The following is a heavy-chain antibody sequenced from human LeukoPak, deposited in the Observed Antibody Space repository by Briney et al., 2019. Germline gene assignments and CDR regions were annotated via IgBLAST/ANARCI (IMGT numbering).Heavy chain of an antibody. J-gene: IGHJ3*02. CDR1: GFTFSSYA. V-gene: IGHV3-23*01. CDR2: ISGSGGST. Sequence: GGSLRLSCAASGFTFSSYAMSWVRQAPGKGLEWVSAISGSGGSTYYADSVKGRFTISRDNSKNTLYLQMNSLRAEDTAVYYCAAQYLPRRGVGDVFDIWGQGTLVTVSS. D-gene: IGHD3-10*01. CDR3: AAQYLPRRGVGDVFDI.